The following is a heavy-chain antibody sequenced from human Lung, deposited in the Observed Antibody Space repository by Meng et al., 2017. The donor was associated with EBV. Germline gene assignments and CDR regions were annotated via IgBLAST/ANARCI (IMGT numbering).Heavy chain of an antibody. D-gene: IGHD6-6*01. CDR3: AHIIAARPFDY. V-gene: IGHV2-5*02. J-gene: IGHJ4*02. CDR2: IYCDDDK. CDR1: AFSLSTRGVG. Sequence: QLTLKESAPTLVQPTQTLTLTCTFSAFSLSTRGVGVGWIRQPPEKALECLALIYCDDDKRYSPSLKSRLNITKDTSKNQVVLTMTNMNPVDAATYYCAHIIAARPFDYWGQGTLVTVSS.